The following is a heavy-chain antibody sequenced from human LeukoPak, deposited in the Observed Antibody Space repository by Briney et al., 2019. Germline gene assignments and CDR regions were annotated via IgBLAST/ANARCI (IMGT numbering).Heavy chain of an antibody. V-gene: IGHV3-64D*09. CDR3: VKDLRSDFMGVLSRYLSY. Sequence: GGSLRLSCSASGFTFSSFAMHWVRQAPGKGLEYVAAISRNGGSTYYADSVKGRFTISRDNSKNTLYLQMSSLRAEDTAVHLCVKDLRSDFMGVLSRYLSYWGQGTLVTVSS. CDR1: GFTFSSFA. CDR2: ISRNGGST. J-gene: IGHJ4*02. D-gene: IGHD2/OR15-2a*01.